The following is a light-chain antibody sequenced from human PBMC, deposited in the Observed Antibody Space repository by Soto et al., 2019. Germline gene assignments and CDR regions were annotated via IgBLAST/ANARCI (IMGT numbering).Light chain of an antibody. V-gene: IGKV3-15*01. Sequence: EIVVTQSPGTLSVSPGERATLSCRASQSVTTNLAWYHQKPGQAPSLLIYGASVRATGIPARFSGSGSGTEFTLTITSLQSEDVLNYSCQQYDKWPWTFGQGTRLEI. CDR2: GAS. J-gene: IGKJ2*02. CDR1: QSVTTN. CDR3: QQYDKWPWT.